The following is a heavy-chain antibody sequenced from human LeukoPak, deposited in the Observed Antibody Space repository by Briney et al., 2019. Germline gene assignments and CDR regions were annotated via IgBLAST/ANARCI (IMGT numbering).Heavy chain of an antibody. CDR2: IYYSGST. Sequence: PSETLSLTCTVSGGSISSSSYYWGWIRQPPGKGLEWIGSIYYSGSTYYNPSLKSRVTISVDTSKNQFSLKLNSVTAADTAVYYCARLVVVTATTDYWGQGTLVTVSS. D-gene: IGHD2-21*02. V-gene: IGHV4-39*01. CDR3: ARLVVVTATTDY. J-gene: IGHJ4*02. CDR1: GGSISSSSYY.